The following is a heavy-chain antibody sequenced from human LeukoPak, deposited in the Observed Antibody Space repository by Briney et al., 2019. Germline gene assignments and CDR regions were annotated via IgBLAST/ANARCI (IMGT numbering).Heavy chain of an antibody. J-gene: IGHJ3*02. D-gene: IGHD4-17*01. CDR3: AREDMTTVTTRWAFDI. CDR2: ILYDGSIK. Sequence: GGCLRLSCAASGFTFSNFAMHWVRQAPGKGLEWVAVILYDGSIKYYADSVKGRFTISRDNSKNTLYLQMNSLRAEDTAVYYCAREDMTTVTTRWAFDIWGQGSLVTVSS. CDR1: GFTFSNFA. V-gene: IGHV3-30*04.